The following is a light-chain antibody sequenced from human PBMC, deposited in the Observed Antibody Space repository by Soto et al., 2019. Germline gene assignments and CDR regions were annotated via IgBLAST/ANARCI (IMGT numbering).Light chain of an antibody. CDR3: AAWDDSLSAWV. V-gene: IGLV1-44*01. J-gene: IGLJ3*02. CDR2: NNN. CDR1: SSNIGSNT. Sequence: QPVLTQPPSASGTPGQRVTISCSGGSSNIGSNTVNWYQQLPGTAPRLLIYNNNQRPSGVPDRFSGSKSGTSASLAISGLQSEDEADYSCAAWDDSLSAWVFGGGTKLTVL.